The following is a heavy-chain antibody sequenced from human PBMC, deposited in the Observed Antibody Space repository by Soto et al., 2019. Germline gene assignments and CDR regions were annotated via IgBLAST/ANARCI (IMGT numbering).Heavy chain of an antibody. CDR1: GGSISSGGYS. CDR2: IYHSGST. V-gene: IGHV4-30-2*01. Sequence: SETLSLTCAVSGGSISSGGYSWSWIRQPPGKGLEWIGYIYHSGSTYYNPSLKSRVTISVDRSKNQFSLKLSSVTAADTAVYYCARVSGNFFAYWGRGPLVPGSS. D-gene: IGHD1-1*01. J-gene: IGHJ4*02. CDR3: ARVSGNFFAY.